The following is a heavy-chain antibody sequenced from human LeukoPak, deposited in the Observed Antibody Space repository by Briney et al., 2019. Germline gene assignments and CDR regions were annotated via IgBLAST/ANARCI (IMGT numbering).Heavy chain of an antibody. CDR2: IIPILGIA. J-gene: IGHJ4*02. V-gene: IGHV1-69*04. CDR1: GGTFSSYA. D-gene: IGHD5-24*01. Sequence: ASVKVSCKASGGTFSSYAISWVRQAPGQGLEWMGRIIPILGIANYAQKFQGRVTITADKSTSTAYMELSSLRSEDTAVYYCARNRRSRDGYNLSDYWGQGTLVTVSS. CDR3: ARNRRSRDGYNLSDY.